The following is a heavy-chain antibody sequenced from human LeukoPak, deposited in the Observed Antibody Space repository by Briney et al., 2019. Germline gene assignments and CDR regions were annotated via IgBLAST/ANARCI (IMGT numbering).Heavy chain of an antibody. D-gene: IGHD3-22*01. J-gene: IGHJ4*02. CDR3: ARDGVNYYDISGYDI. Sequence: SETLSLTCTVSGGSISSISYYWGWIRQPPGKGLEWIVSMYYSGSTYNNPSLKSRVTISVDTSKNQFSLKLSSVTAADTAVYYCARDGVNYYDISGYDIWGRGTLVTVSS. CDR1: GGSISSISYY. V-gene: IGHV4-39*07. CDR2: MYYSGST.